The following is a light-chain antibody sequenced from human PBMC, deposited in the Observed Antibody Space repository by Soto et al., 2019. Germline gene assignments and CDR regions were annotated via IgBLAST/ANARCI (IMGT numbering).Light chain of an antibody. Sequence: QSALTQPASVSGSPGQSITISCTGTSSDVGGYNYVSWYQQHPGKAPKLMIYEVSNRPSGVSNRFSGSKSGNTASLTISGLQAEDYADYYCSSYTSSSTPYVFATGTKLTVL. CDR3: SSYTSSSTPYV. J-gene: IGLJ1*01. CDR1: SSDVGGYNY. CDR2: EVS. V-gene: IGLV2-14*01.